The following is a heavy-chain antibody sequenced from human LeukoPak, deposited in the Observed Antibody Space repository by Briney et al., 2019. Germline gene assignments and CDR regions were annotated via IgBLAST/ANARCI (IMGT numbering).Heavy chain of an antibody. Sequence: SETLSLTCTVSGGSISSYYWSWIRQPAGKGLEWIGRIYTSGSTSYNPSLKSRVTMSVDTSKNQFSLKLSSVTAADTAVYYCARDPGYCSGGSCFNWFDPWGQGTLVTVSS. CDR3: ARDPGYCSGGSCFNWFDP. V-gene: IGHV4-4*07. CDR2: IYTSGST. J-gene: IGHJ5*02. CDR1: GGSISSYY. D-gene: IGHD2-15*01.